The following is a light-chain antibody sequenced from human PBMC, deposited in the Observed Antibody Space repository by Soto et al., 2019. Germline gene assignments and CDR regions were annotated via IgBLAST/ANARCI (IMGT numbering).Light chain of an antibody. Sequence: QAVVTQPPSVSGAPGQRVTISCNGSSSNIGAGYDVHWYQQLPGASPKLLIYGNSNRPSGVPDRFSGSKSDTSASLAITGLQAEDEADYYCQSYDSGPLFGGGTKVTVL. CDR2: GNS. CDR3: QSYDSGPL. CDR1: SSNIGAGYD. J-gene: IGLJ2*01. V-gene: IGLV1-40*01.